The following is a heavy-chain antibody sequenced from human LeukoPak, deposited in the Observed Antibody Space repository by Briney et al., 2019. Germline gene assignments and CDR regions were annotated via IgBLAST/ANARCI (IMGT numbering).Heavy chain of an antibody. CDR1: GFTFDDYA. CDR2: ISWNSGSI. CDR3: AKDTTSWSLYYFDS. V-gene: IGHV3-9*01. J-gene: IGHJ4*02. Sequence: SLRLSCSASGFTFDDYALHWVRQAPGKGLEWVPGISWNSGSINYADSVKGRFTISRDNARNSLYLQMTSLRPEDTALYYCAKDTTSWSLYYFDSWGQGTLVTVSS. D-gene: IGHD2-2*01.